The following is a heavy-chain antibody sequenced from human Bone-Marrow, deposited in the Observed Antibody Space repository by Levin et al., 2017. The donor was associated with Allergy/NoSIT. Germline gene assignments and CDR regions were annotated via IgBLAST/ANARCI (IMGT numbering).Heavy chain of an antibody. CDR2: ISASGGAT. V-gene: IGHV3-23*01. Sequence: PGESLKISCVASGFTFSSYAMSWVRQTPGKGLEWVSSISASGGATLYADSVRGRFTISRDNSKNTLYLQMDSLGVEDTAVYFCAKDLVGILTGYYRYWGQGTMVTVSS. CDR1: GFTFSSYA. D-gene: IGHD3-9*01. J-gene: IGHJ4*02. CDR3: AKDLVGILTGYYRY.